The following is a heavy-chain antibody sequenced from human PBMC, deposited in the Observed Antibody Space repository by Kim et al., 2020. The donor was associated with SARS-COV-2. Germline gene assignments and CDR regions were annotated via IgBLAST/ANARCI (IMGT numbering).Heavy chain of an antibody. CDR1: GGSISSYY. V-gene: IGHV4-59*01. CDR3: ARDHRAPFKYYYDNGRGMDV. CDR2: IYYSGST. Sequence: SETLSLTCTVSGGSISSYYWSWIRQPPGKGLEWIGYIYYSGSTNYNPSLKSRVTISVDTSKNQFSLKLSSVTAADTAVYYCARDHRAPFKYYYDNGRGMDVWGQGTTVTVSS. J-gene: IGHJ6*02. D-gene: IGHD3-22*01.